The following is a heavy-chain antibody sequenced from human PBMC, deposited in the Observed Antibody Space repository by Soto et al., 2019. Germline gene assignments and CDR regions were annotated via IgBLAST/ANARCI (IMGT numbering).Heavy chain of an antibody. CDR2: IIPISGTA. CDR3: ATSQGSRTSIETYYYYYYGMAD. CDR1: GGTFSSYA. J-gene: IGHJ6*02. Sequence: QVQLVQSGAEVKKPGSSVKVSCKASGGTFSSYAISWVRQAPGQGLEWMGGIIPISGTANYAQKFQGRVTITADESTSTAYMELGSLRSEDTAVYYCATSQGSRTSIETYYYYYYGMADWCQGTTVTVPS. D-gene: IGHD2-2*01. V-gene: IGHV1-69*01.